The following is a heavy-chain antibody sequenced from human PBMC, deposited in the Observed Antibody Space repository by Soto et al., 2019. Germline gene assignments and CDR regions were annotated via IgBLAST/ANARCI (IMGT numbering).Heavy chain of an antibody. CDR1: GFTVTSSY. CDR3: AREASGSGWWSQGSFES. CDR2: IYSSGST. Sequence: EVQLVESGGGLVQPGGSLRLSCAASGFTVTSSYISWVRQAPGKRLEWVSTIYSSGSTYYADSVRGRFIISRDISENTVDLQTNSLTVEDTAVYYCAREASGSGWWSQGSFESWGQGTLVTVSS. D-gene: IGHD6-19*01. J-gene: IGHJ5*01. V-gene: IGHV3-66*01.